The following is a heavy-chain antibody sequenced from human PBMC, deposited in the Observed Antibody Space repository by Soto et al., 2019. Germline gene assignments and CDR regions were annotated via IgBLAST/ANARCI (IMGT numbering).Heavy chain of an antibody. V-gene: IGHV3-7*01. Sequence: GGSLRLSCAASGFTFSSYWMSWVRQAPGKGLEWVANIKQDGSEKYYVDSVKGRFTISRDNAKNSLYLQMNSLRAEDTVVYYCARRPGSGWHVTYDYWGQGTLVTVSS. D-gene: IGHD6-19*01. J-gene: IGHJ4*02. CDR2: IKQDGSEK. CDR1: GFTFSSYW. CDR3: ARRPGSGWHVTYDY.